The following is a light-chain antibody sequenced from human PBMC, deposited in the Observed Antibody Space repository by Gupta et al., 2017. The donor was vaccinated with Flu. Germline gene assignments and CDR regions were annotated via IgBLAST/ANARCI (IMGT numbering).Light chain of an antibody. CDR3: QQYYDWPRT. Sequence: GEGVTLSCRASRTVGSSLAWYRQTPGQAPRLLISAASTRATGIPARFSGGGSGTEFTLTISSLQSEDYAVYYCQQYYDWPRTFGPGTKVELK. CDR2: AAS. V-gene: IGKV3D-15*01. CDR1: RTVGSS. J-gene: IGKJ1*01.